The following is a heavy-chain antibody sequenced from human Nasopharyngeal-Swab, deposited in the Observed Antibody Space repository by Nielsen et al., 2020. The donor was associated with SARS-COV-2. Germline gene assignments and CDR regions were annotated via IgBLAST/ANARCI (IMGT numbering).Heavy chain of an antibody. J-gene: IGHJ6*02. CDR3: TTDLCSSTSCYGPFYYYYYGMDV. V-gene: IGHV3-15*01. Sequence: GGSLRLSCAASGFTFSNAWMSWVRQAPGQGLEWVGRIKSKTDGGTTDYAAPVKGRFTISRDDSKNTPYLQMNSLKTEDTAVYYCTTDLCSSTSCYGPFYYYYYGMDVWGQGTTVTVSS. D-gene: IGHD2-2*01. CDR1: GFTFSNAW. CDR2: IKSKTDGGTT.